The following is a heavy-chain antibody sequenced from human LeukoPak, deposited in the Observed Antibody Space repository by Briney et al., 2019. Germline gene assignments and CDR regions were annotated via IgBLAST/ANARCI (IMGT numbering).Heavy chain of an antibody. J-gene: IGHJ4*02. Sequence: ASVKVSCKASGYIFTNYGISWVRQAPGQGLEWMGGIIPIFGTANYAQKFQGRVTITADESTSTAYMELSSLRSEDTAVYYCAVYCSSTSCYFVSHARRYVFDYWGQGTLVTVSS. CDR1: GYIFTNYG. CDR2: IIPIFGTA. V-gene: IGHV1-69*13. CDR3: AVYCSSTSCYFVSHARRYVFDY. D-gene: IGHD2-2*01.